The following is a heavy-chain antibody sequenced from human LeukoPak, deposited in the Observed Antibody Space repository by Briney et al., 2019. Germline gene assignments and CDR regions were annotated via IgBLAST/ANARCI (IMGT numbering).Heavy chain of an antibody. J-gene: IGHJ1*01. CDR2: IHYSGST. D-gene: IGHD3-22*01. CDR1: GASIRSSY. CDR3: ARLKYYYDASGYRAEYFQR. V-gene: IGHV4-59*01. Sequence: SETLSLTCTVSGASIRSSYWSWIRQPPGKGLEWIGHIHYSGSTNYNPSLKSRVTISVYTSKNQFSLKLSSVTAADTAVYYCARLKYYYDASGYRAEYFQRWGQGTLVTVSS.